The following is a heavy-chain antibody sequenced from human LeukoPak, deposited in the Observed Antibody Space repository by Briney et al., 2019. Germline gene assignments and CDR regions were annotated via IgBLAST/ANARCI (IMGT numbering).Heavy chain of an antibody. Sequence: GASVKVSCKASGGTFSSYAISWVRQAPGQGLEWMGGIIPIFGTANYAQKFQGRVTITTDESTSTAYMELSSLRSEDTAVYYCAREGVSYGSEATDYWGQGTLVTVSS. CDR3: AREGVSYGSEATDY. D-gene: IGHD3-10*01. CDR2: IIPIFGTA. V-gene: IGHV1-69*05. J-gene: IGHJ4*02. CDR1: GGTFSSYA.